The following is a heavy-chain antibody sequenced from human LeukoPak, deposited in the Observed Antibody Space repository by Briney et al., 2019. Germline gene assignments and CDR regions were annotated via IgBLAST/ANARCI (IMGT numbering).Heavy chain of an antibody. D-gene: IGHD6-19*01. J-gene: IGHJ5*02. CDR3: ARVLQDIIAVAGTRWFDP. Sequence: SGTLSLTCAVSGGSISSSNWWSWVRQPPGKGLEWIGEIYHSGSTNYNPSLKSRVTISVDKSKNQFSLKLSSVTAADTAVYYCARVLQDIIAVAGTRWFDPWGQGTLVTVSS. CDR1: GGSISSSNW. CDR2: IYHSGST. V-gene: IGHV4-4*02.